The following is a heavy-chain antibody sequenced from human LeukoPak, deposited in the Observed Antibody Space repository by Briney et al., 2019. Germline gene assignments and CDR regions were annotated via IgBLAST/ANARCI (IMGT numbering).Heavy chain of an antibody. J-gene: IGHJ6*03. CDR1: GFTFGDYY. CDR3: ARDGVLRYFDWLFPYYMDV. Sequence: GGSLRLSCEASGFTFGDYYMTWIRQAPGNGLEWVSYISTTGSTIYYADSVKGRFTISRDNAKNSLYLQMNSLRAEDTAVYYCARDGVLRYFDWLFPYYMDVWGKGTTVTVSS. V-gene: IGHV3-11*01. D-gene: IGHD3-9*01. CDR2: ISTTGSTI.